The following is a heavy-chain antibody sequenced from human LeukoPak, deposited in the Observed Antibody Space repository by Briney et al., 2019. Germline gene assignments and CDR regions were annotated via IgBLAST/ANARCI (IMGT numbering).Heavy chain of an antibody. CDR1: GFTFSSYG. D-gene: IGHD6-19*01. CDR3: ARGPMYSSGLWWVDP. Sequence: RGSLRLSCAASGFTFSSYGMHWVRQAPGKGLEWVAVIWYDGSNKYYADSVKGRFTISRDNSKNTLYLQMNSLRAEDTAVYYCARGPMYSSGLWWVDPWGQGTLVTVSS. V-gene: IGHV3-33*01. J-gene: IGHJ5*02. CDR2: IWYDGSNK.